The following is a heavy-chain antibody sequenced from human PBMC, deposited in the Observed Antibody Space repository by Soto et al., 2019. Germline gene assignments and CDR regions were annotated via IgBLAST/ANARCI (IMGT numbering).Heavy chain of an antibody. D-gene: IGHD3-10*01. Sequence: QVQLVQSGAEVKKPGSSVKVSCKASGGTFSSYAISWVRQAPGQGLEWMGGIIPIFGTANYAQKFQGRVTITADESTSTAYMEMSSLRSEDTAVYYFARDPVRAVGFDYWGQGTLFTVSS. V-gene: IGHV1-69*01. CDR2: IIPIFGTA. J-gene: IGHJ4*02. CDR3: ARDPVRAVGFDY. CDR1: GGTFSSYA.